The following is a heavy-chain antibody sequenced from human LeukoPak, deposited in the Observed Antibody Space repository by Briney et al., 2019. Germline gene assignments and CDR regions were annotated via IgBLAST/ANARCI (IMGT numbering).Heavy chain of an antibody. CDR1: GGSFSGYY. D-gene: IGHD3-3*01. CDR3: ARYKARITIFGVVTANNWFDP. V-gene: IGHV4-34*01. Sequence: SETLSLTCAVYGGSFSGYYWSWLRQPPGKGLEWIGSIYHSGSTYYNPSLKSRVTISVDTSKNQFSLKLSSVTAADTAVYYCARYKARITIFGVVTANNWFDPWGQGTLVTVSS. CDR2: IYHSGST. J-gene: IGHJ5*02.